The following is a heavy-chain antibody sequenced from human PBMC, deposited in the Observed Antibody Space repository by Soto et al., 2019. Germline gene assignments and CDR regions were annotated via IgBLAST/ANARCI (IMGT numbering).Heavy chain of an antibody. CDR2: MSPNSGNT. D-gene: IGHD3-16*01. CDR1: GYTITSYD. J-gene: IGHJ3*02. CDR3: ARDFWGSQPDDAFDI. Sequence: ASVKVSCKASGYTITSYDINWVRQANGQGLEWMGWMSPNSGNTGSAQKFQGRVTMTRNTSISTAYMELSSLRSEDTAVYYCARDFWGSQPDDAFDIWGQGTMVTVPS. V-gene: IGHV1-8*01.